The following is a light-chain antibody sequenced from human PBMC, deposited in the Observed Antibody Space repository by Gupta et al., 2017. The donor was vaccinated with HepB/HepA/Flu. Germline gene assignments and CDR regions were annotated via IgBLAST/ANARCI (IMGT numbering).Light chain of an antibody. CDR3: CSYAGSYTFPYV. Sequence: QSALTQPRSVSGSPGQSVTISCTGTSSDVGEYNYISWYQQHPGKAPKLMIYDVTKRPSGGPDRFSGSKSGNTASLTISGLQADDEADYYCCSYAGSYTFPYVFGTGTKVTVL. J-gene: IGLJ1*01. CDR1: SSDVGEYNY. V-gene: IGLV2-11*02. CDR2: DVT.